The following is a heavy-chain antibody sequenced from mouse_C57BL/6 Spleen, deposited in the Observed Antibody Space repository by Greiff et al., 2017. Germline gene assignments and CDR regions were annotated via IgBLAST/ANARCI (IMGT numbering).Heavy chain of an antibody. V-gene: IGHV2-6-1*01. Sequence: VKLVESGPGLVAPSQSLSITCTVSGFSLTSYGVHWVRQPPGKGLEWLVVIWSDGSTNYNSALKSRLSISKDNSKSQVFLKMNSLQTDDTAMYYCARHSGSISHYAMDYWGQGTSVTVSS. CDR1: GFSLTSYG. D-gene: IGHD1-1*01. CDR3: ARHSGSISHYAMDY. CDR2: IWSDGST. J-gene: IGHJ4*01.